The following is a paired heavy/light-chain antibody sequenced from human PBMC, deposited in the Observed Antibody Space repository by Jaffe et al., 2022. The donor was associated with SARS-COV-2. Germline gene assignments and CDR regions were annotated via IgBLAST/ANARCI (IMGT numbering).Light chain of an antibody. CDR1: QGISSY. V-gene: IGKV1-8*01. CDR3: QQYYSYPRT. CDR2: AAS. Sequence: AIRMTQSPSSFSASTGDRVTITCRASQGISSYLAWYQQKPGKAPKLLIYAASTLQSGVPSRFSGSGSGTDFTLTISCLQSEDFATYYCQQYYSYPRTFGQGTKLEIK. J-gene: IGKJ2*01.
Heavy chain of an antibody. V-gene: IGHV4-4*01. CDR3: ARALSAVAGTPLGHYYMDV. D-gene: IGHD6-19*01. CDR2: IYHSGST. Sequence: QVQLQESGPGLVKPPGTLSLTCAVSGGSISSSNWWSWVRQPPGKGLEWIGEIYHSGSTNYNPSLKSRVTISVDKSKNQFSLKLSSVTAADTAVYCCARALSAVAGTPLGHYYMDVWGKGTTVTVSS. CDR1: GGSISSSNW. J-gene: IGHJ6*03.